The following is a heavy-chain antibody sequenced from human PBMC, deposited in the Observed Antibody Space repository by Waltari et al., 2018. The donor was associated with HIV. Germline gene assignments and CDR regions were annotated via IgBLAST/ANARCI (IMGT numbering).Heavy chain of an antibody. J-gene: IGHJ4*02. CDR3: ARSPTPTKMPY. CDR1: GVALRVFG. Sequence: QVQLVESGGGEDDHGESTRLACSASGVALRVFGMHWVRQAPGKGLEWLAVTSYDAVKQFYADSVKGRFTISRDNSRNLVFLEMTSLTPEDTAMYYCARSPTPTKMPYWGQGTRVTVST. V-gene: IGHV3-30*03. D-gene: IGHD2-2*01. CDR2: TSYDAVKQ.